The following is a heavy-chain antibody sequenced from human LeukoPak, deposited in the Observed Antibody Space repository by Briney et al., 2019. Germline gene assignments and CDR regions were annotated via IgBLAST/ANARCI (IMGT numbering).Heavy chain of an antibody. V-gene: IGHV1-18*01. Sequence: ASVKVSCKASGYTFTSYGISWVRQAPGQGLEWMGWISAYNGNTNYAQKLQGRVTMTTDTSTSTAYMELRSLRSDDTAVYYCARATETTVTTEDPYYYYYYYMDVWGKGTTVTVSS. CDR1: GYTFTSYG. CDR2: ISAYNGNT. J-gene: IGHJ6*03. D-gene: IGHD4-17*01. CDR3: ARATETTVTTEDPYYYYYYYMDV.